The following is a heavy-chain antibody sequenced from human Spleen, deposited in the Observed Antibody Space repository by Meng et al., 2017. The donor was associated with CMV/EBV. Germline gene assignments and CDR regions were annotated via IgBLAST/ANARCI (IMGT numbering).Heavy chain of an antibody. CDR3: AKYIAVAGRAYYFDY. Sequence: GESLKISCTASGFTSRDYYMSWIRQAPGKGLEWVSYISGSGTVIYYIDSVRGRFTISRDNAKNSLYLQMNSLRGEDTAVYYCAKYIAVAGRAYYFDYWGQGTLVTVSS. CDR1: GFTSRDYY. J-gene: IGHJ4*02. CDR2: ISGSGTVI. V-gene: IGHV3-11*01. D-gene: IGHD6-19*01.